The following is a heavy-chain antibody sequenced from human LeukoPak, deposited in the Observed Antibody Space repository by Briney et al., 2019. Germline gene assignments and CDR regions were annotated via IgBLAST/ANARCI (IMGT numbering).Heavy chain of an antibody. J-gene: IGHJ4*02. V-gene: IGHV3-23*01. D-gene: IGHD2-15*01. CDR1: GFNFSTYS. CDR2: TSSSDAGK. Sequence: GGSLRLSCVASGFNFSTYSMNWVRQAPGKGLEWVSATSSSDAGKYYADSVRGRFTISRDNSRNTMYLQMNSLRAEDAAVYYCAKAPVTSCRGAFCYPFDSWGQGTVVTVSS. CDR3: AKAPVTSCRGAFCYPFDS.